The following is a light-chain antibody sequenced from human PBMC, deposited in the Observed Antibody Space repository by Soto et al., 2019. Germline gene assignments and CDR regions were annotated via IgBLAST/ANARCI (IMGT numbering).Light chain of an antibody. CDR2: AAS. J-gene: IGKJ2*01. CDR3: QQYDNLP. V-gene: IGKV1-33*01. Sequence: DIRMTQSPSSLSASVGDRVTITCQASQDISNYLNWYQQKPGKAPKLLIYAASKLETGVPSRFNGSGSGSEYTFTDSSAKPKDIATYYCQQYDNLPVGQGTKLEIK. CDR1: QDISNY.